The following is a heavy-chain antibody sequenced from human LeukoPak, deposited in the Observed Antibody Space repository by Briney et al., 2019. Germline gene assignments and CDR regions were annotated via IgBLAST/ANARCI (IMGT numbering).Heavy chain of an antibody. J-gene: IGHJ2*01. CDR3: ARDFGFQLLPYWYFDL. V-gene: IGHV3-30-3*01. D-gene: IGHD2-2*01. CDR2: ITYDGNNE. Sequence: GGSLRLSCAASGFTFSSYAMDWVRQAPGKGLEWVAFITYDGNNENYADSVKGRFTISRDDSRNTLYLHMNYLRPEDTAVYYCARDFGFQLLPYWYFDLWGRGTLVTVSS. CDR1: GFTFSSYA.